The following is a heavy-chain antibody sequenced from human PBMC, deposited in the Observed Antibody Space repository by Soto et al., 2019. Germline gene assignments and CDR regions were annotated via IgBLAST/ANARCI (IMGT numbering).Heavy chain of an antibody. V-gene: IGHV3-30*18. CDR3: AKDQGSGWSADY. CDR1: GFTFSSYG. D-gene: IGHD6-19*01. CDR2: ISYDGSNK. Sequence: ESGGGVVQPGRSLRLSCAASGFTFSSYGMHWVRQAPGKGLEWVAVISYDGSNKYYADSVKGRFTISRDNSKNTLYLQMNSLRAEDTAVYYCAKDQGSGWSADYWGQGTLVTVSS. J-gene: IGHJ4*02.